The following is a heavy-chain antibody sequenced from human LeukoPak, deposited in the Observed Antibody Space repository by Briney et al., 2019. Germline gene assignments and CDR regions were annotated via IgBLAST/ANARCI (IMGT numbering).Heavy chain of an antibody. J-gene: IGHJ3*02. CDR2: IKSDESES. CDR3: ARRNLARGDAFDI. Sequence: GGSLRLSCVASGFTFSDYWMSWVRQAPGKGLEWVANIKSDESESFFLDSVKGRFTISRDNAKNSVYLQMNSLRAEDTAVYYCARRNLARGDAFDIWGQGTMVTVSS. V-gene: IGHV3-7*03. CDR1: GFTFSDYW.